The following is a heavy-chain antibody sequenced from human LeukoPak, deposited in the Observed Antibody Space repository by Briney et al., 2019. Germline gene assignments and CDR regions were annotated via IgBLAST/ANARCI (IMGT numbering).Heavy chain of an antibody. J-gene: IGHJ6*04. CDR2: INHSGTT. V-gene: IGHV4-34*01. Sequence: PSETLSLTCAVYGGSFSDYYWNWIRQPPGKGLEWIGEINHSGTTNYNPSLKSRVTISVDTSKNQFTLSLSSVTAADTAVYHCARGLRLPSGSAPAVPNVWAKGTTVTVSA. CDR3: ARGLRLPSGSAPAVPNV. D-gene: IGHD2-2*01. CDR1: GGSFSDYY.